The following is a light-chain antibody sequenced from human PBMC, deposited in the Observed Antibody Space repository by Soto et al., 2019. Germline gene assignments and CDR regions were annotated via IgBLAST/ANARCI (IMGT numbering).Light chain of an antibody. Sequence: ETVLTQSPATLSLSPGHRATFSCRASQSVGSYLSWYQQKPGQAPRLLIYDASNRATGIPARFSGSGSGTDFTLTITSREPEDFAFYFCQQRTDWPLTFGGGTKLES. J-gene: IGKJ4*01. CDR2: DAS. V-gene: IGKV3-11*01. CDR3: QQRTDWPLT. CDR1: QSVGSY.